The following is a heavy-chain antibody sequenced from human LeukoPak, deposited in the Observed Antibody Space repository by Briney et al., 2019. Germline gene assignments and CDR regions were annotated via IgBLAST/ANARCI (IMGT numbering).Heavy chain of an antibody. CDR3: VTEGYCTGDTCYVH. CDR1: GYTFTDYY. V-gene: IGHV1-69-2*01. D-gene: IGHD2-8*02. Sequence: GATVKVSCKASGYTFTDYYMHWVQQAPGKGLEWMGRVDPADGEAAYAEKFQGRVTITADPSRDTAYMELASLRSEDTAMYYCVTEGYCTGDTCYVHWGXGXLVTVSS. J-gene: IGHJ1*01. CDR2: VDPADGEA.